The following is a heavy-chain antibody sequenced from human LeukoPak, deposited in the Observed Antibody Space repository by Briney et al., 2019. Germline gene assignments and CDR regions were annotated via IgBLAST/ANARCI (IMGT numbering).Heavy chain of an antibody. D-gene: IGHD3-16*01. CDR2: IRSKANSYAT. CDR1: GFTFSGSA. J-gene: IGHJ4*02. CDR3: TTTSGGSYDDY. V-gene: IGHV3-73*01. Sequence: QAGGSLRLSCAASGFTFSGSAMHWVRQASGKGLEWVGRIRSKANSYATAYAASVKGRFTISRDDSKNTAYLQMNSLKTEDTAVYYCTTTSGGSYDDYWGQGTLVTVSS.